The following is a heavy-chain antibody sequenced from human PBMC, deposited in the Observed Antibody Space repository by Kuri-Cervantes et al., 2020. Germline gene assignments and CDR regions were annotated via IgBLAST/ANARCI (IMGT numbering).Heavy chain of an antibody. J-gene: IGHJ5*02. CDR3: ARLLRGVINWFDP. D-gene: IGHD3-10*01. CDR1: GGSLSSSSYY. Sequence: SETLSLTCSVSGGSLSSSSYYWGWIRQPPGKGLEWIGTISYTGSTYYNASLNSRVTISVDTSKNQFSLKLSSVTAADTAVYYCARLLRGVINWFDPWGQGTLVTVSS. CDR2: ISYTGST. V-gene: IGHV4-39*01.